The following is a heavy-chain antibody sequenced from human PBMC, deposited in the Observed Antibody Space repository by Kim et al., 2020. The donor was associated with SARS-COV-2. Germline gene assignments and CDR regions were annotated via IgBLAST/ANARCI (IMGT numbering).Heavy chain of an antibody. Sequence: SETLSLTCAVYGGSFSGYYWSWIRQPPGKGLEWIGEINHSGSTNYNPSLKSRVTISVDTSKNQFSLKLSSVTAADTAVYYCARREDSSSLDQPHAKAKDGLDYWGQGTLVTVSS. CDR3: ARREDSSSLDQPHAKAKDGLDY. CDR1: GGSFSGYY. CDR2: INHSGST. V-gene: IGHV4-34*01. D-gene: IGHD6-13*01. J-gene: IGHJ4*02.